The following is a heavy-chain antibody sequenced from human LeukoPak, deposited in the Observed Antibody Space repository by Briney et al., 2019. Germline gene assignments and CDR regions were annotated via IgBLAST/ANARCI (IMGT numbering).Heavy chain of an antibody. V-gene: IGHV3-23*01. Sequence: PGGSLRLSCAASGFTFNNYDMNWVRQAPGKGLEWVSAISGSGGSTYYADSVKGRFTISRDNAKNTLYLQMNSLRAEDTAVYYCARCRAYYYDSSGYPGSRWFDPWGQGTLVTVSS. J-gene: IGHJ5*02. CDR3: ARCRAYYYDSSGYPGSRWFDP. CDR1: GFTFNNYD. CDR2: ISGSGGST. D-gene: IGHD3-22*01.